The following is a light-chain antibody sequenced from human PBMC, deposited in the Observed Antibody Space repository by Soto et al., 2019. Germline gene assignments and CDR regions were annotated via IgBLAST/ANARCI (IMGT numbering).Light chain of an antibody. CDR2: AAS. CDR3: QQYDSDSST. J-gene: IGKJ2*01. CDR1: PGISSW. Sequence: DIQMTQSPSSVSASVGDRVTITCRASPGISSWLAWYQQKPGKAPKLLIYAASRLQSGVPSRFSGSGSGTDVALTISSLQPEDFADYYCQQYDSDSSTFGQGTKLDI. V-gene: IGKV1-12*01.